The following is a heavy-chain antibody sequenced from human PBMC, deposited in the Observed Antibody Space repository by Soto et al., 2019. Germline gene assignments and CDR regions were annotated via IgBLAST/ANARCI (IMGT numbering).Heavy chain of an antibody. D-gene: IGHD3-10*01. Sequence: GGSLRLSCAASGFTFSSYAMSWVRQAPGKGLEWVSAISGSGGSTYYADSVKGRFTISRDNSKNTLYLQMNSLRAEDTAVYYCAKKLSGSGSYFLYNWFDPWGQGTLVTVSS. CDR1: GFTFSSYA. CDR3: AKKLSGSGSYFLYNWFDP. CDR2: ISGSGGST. J-gene: IGHJ5*02. V-gene: IGHV3-23*01.